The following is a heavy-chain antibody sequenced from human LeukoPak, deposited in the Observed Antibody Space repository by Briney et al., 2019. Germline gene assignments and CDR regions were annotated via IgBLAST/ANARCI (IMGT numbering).Heavy chain of an antibody. V-gene: IGHV3-30*18. D-gene: IGHD5-12*01. CDR2: ISYDGSNK. CDR3: AKEPGWLGPPG. CDR1: GFTFSSYG. J-gene: IGHJ4*02. Sequence: PGRSLRLSCAASGFTFSSYGMDWVRQAPGKGLEWVAVISYDGSNKYYADSVKGRFTISRDNSKNTLYLQMNSLRAEDTAVYYCAKEPGWLGPPGWGQGTLVTVSS.